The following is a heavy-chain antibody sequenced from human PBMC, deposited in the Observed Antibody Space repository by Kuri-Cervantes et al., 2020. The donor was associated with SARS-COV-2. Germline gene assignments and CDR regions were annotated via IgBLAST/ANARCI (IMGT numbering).Heavy chain of an antibody. CDR3: AREADGGNLLDAFDI. CDR1: ETTFPNYD. D-gene: IGHD4-23*01. CDR2: VKTNSGNT. V-gene: IGHV1-8*01. Sequence: ASVKVSCKAPETTFPNYDINWVRQATGQRLEWMGMVKTNSGNTLYAQIFQGRVTITADESTSTAYMELSSLRSEDTAVYYCAREADGGNLLDAFDIWGQGTMVTVSS. J-gene: IGHJ3*02.